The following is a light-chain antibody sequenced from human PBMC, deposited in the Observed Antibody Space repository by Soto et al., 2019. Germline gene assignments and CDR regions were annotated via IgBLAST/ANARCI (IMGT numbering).Light chain of an antibody. J-gene: IGKJ3*01. CDR2: SES. V-gene: IGKV3-15*01. Sequence: ETVMTQSPATLSVSPGERATLSCRASQSVYSNLAWYQQRPGQPPRLLIYSESTRATGIPARFSGSGSGTEFTLTISSLQSEDFAVYYCQQYYNWPYTFGPGTKVDIK. CDR1: QSVYSN. CDR3: QQYYNWPYT.